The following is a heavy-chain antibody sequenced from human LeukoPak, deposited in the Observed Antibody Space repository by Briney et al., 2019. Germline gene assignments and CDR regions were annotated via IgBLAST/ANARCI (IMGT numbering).Heavy chain of an antibody. J-gene: IGHJ4*02. CDR1: GFTFSTYA. Sequence: GGSLRLSCAASGFTFSTYAIHWVRQAPGKGLEWVAVISYDGTNKNYADSVKGRFTISRDNAKNSLYLQMNSLRAEDTAVYYCARPKYSSGWYSLQFDYWGQGTLVTVSS. D-gene: IGHD6-19*01. CDR3: ARPKYSSGWYSLQFDY. V-gene: IGHV3-30*07. CDR2: ISYDGTNK.